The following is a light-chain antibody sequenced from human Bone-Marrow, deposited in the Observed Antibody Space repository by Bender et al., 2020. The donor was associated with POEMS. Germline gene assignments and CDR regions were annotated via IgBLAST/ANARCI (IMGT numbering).Light chain of an antibody. Sequence: QSALTQPASVSGSPGQSITISCTGTSSDVGGYSYVSWYQQFPGKAPKLIIFDVHNRPSGVSDRFSASKSGNTASLAISGLQAEDEADYFCCSYAGSSTFVFGPGTKVTVL. CDR2: DVH. CDR1: SSDVGGYSY. V-gene: IGLV2-23*02. J-gene: IGLJ1*01. CDR3: CSYAGSSTFV.